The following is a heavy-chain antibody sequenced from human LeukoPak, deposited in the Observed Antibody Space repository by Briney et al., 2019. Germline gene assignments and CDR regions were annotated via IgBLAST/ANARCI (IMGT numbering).Heavy chain of an antibody. Sequence: ASVKVSCKASGGTFSSYAISWVRQAPGQGLEWMGGIIPIFGTANYAQKFQGRVTITADESTSTAYMELSSLRSKDTAVYYCARVPVIAGAELNWFDPWGQGTLVTVSS. CDR1: GGTFSSYA. V-gene: IGHV1-69*13. D-gene: IGHD6-19*01. J-gene: IGHJ5*02. CDR2: IIPIFGTA. CDR3: ARVPVIAGAELNWFDP.